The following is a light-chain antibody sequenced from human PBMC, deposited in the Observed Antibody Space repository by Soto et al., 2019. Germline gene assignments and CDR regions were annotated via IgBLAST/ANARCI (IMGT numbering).Light chain of an antibody. V-gene: IGLV2-14*03. Sequence: QSVLTQPASVSGPPGQSITISCTGTSSDVGGYNYVSWYQQHPGEAPKLMLYDVGDRPSGVSYRFSGSKSGNTASLTISGLQAADEAEYFCSSFTSSMTNVFGSGTKVTVL. CDR1: SSDVGGYNY. CDR2: DVG. CDR3: SSFTSSMTNV. J-gene: IGLJ1*01.